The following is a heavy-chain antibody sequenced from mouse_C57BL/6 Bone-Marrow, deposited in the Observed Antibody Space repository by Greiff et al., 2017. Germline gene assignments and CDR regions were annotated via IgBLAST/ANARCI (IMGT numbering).Heavy chain of an antibody. J-gene: IGHJ3*01. Sequence: EVKLQESGPGLVKPSQSLSLTCSVTGYSITSGYYWNWIRQFPGNKLEWMGYISYDGSNNYNPSLKNRISITRDTSKNQFFLKLNSVTTEDTATYYCARGLLRSFAYWGQGTLVTVSA. CDR1: GYSITSGYY. CDR3: ARGLLRSFAY. CDR2: ISYDGSN. V-gene: IGHV3-6*01. D-gene: IGHD1-1*01.